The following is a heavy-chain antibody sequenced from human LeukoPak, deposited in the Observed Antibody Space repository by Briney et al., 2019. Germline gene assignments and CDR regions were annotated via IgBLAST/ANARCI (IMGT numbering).Heavy chain of an antibody. Sequence: PGGSLRLSCAASGFTFSSYGMQWVRQAPGKGLEWVAFIRSEGTNKYYADSVKGRFTISRDNSKNTLYLQMDSLRAEDTAVYYCAKDYGSGSHSFDYWGQGTLVTVSS. D-gene: IGHD3-10*01. CDR3: AKDYGSGSHSFDY. CDR2: IRSEGTNK. J-gene: IGHJ4*02. CDR1: GFTFSSYG. V-gene: IGHV3-30*02.